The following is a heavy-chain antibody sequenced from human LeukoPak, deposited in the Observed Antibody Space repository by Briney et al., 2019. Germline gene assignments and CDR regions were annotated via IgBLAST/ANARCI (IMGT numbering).Heavy chain of an antibody. V-gene: IGHV3-23*01. D-gene: IGHD2-8*01. CDR1: GFTFASYA. CDR2: VTPGGNIP. Sequence: GESLRLSCAASGFTFASYAMSWVRQAPGKGLEWISGVTPGGNIPYYADSVKGRFTISRDNSRNTLYLQMDSLTAADTALYYCAKDIWLDTDGFQTFDLWGQGTLVSVSS. J-gene: IGHJ4*02. CDR3: AKDIWLDTDGFQTFDL.